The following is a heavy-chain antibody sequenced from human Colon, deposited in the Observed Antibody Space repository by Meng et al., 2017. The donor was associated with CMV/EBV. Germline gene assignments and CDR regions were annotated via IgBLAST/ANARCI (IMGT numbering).Heavy chain of an antibody. CDR1: GFTFSSYS. J-gene: IGHJ4*02. Sequence: ETLSLTCAASGFTFSSYSLNWVRQAPGKGLEWVSSISHSSDTKYADSVKGRFTLSRDNAQNSVFLQMNSLTAEDTAVYYCARGWPPDYWGQGTLVTVSS. CDR2: ISHSSDT. D-gene: IGHD6-13*01. V-gene: IGHV3-21*06. CDR3: ARGWPPDY.